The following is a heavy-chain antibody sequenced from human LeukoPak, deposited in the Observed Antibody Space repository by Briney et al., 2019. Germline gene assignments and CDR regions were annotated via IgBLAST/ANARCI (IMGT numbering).Heavy chain of an antibody. V-gene: IGHV1-2*02. CDR1: GYTLTGYY. J-gene: IGHJ4*02. D-gene: IGHD6-25*01. CDR2: INPNTGGT. Sequence: GASVKVSCKASGYTLTGYYMHWVRQAPGQGLEWMGWINPNTGGTNYAQKFQGRVTMTRDTSISTAYMELSSLRSDDTAVYYCGRHYISAIDYWGQGTLVTVSS. CDR3: GRHYISAIDY.